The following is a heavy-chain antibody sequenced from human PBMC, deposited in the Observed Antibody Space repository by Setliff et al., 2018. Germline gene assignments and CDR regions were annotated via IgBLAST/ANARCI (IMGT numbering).Heavy chain of an antibody. CDR2: ISPHTGNT. CDR1: GYNFPGYY. V-gene: IGHV1-2*02. Sequence: ASVKVSCKTSGYNFPGYYLHWVRQAPGKGLEWMGWISPHTGNTQYAQKFQGRVTMTRDTSISTAYMELSSLRSNDTAFYYCARRAFIETITGYCFDLWGQGTQVTVSS. CDR3: ARRAFIETITGYCFDL. J-gene: IGHJ4*02. D-gene: IGHD1-20*01.